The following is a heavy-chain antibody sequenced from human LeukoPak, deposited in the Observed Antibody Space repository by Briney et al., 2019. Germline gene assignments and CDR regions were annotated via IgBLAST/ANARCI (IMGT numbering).Heavy chain of an antibody. CDR3: AAISLAF. CDR1: GFTFNGAW. CDR2: ITHDASKE. V-gene: IGHV3-7*01. Sequence: PGGSLRLSCAASGFTFNGAWTRWVRQVRGEGLQLLSAITHDASKEYYVDSLTGQFTISRDNAIDSLFLQMNSLRAEDAALYYCAAISLAFWGQGTLVTVSS. J-gene: IGHJ4*02. D-gene: IGHD2-21*01.